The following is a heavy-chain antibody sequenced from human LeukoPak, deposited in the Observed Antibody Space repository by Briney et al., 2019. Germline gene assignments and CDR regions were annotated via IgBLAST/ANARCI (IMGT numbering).Heavy chain of an antibody. CDR2: IKEDGSET. CDR3: ATAQSFTFDP. J-gene: IGHJ5*02. Sequence: PGGSLRLSCAASGFTFSNYWMGWVRQAPGTGLEWVGSIKEDGSETHYVDSVKGRFTISRANSENSLSLQMNGLRAEDAAVYYCATAQSFTFDPWGQGIVVTVSS. D-gene: IGHD3-3*02. CDR1: GFTFSNYW. V-gene: IGHV3-7*05.